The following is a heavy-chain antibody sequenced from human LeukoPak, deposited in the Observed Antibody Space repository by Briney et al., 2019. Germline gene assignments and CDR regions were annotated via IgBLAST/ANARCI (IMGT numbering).Heavy chain of an antibody. Sequence: SMKVSCKASGGTFSSYAISWVRQAPGQGLEWMGGIIPIFGTANYAQKFQGRVTITADESTSTAYMELSSLRSEDTAVYYCAVGDGYNLPLDYWGQGTLVTVSS. D-gene: IGHD5-24*01. J-gene: IGHJ4*02. CDR3: AVGDGYNLPLDY. CDR2: IIPIFGTA. CDR1: GGTFSSYA. V-gene: IGHV1-69*13.